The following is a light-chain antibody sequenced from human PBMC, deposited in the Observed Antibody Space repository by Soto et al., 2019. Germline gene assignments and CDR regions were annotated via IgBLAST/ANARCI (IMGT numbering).Light chain of an antibody. V-gene: IGLV2-14*03. J-gene: IGLJ1*01. CDR2: DVS. CDR3: ASYTTSSTYA. Sequence: QPALSQSASVSDSSGRLIAISSTETSSDVGAFNYVSWYQQHPGKAPKFMIFDVSSRPSGVSDRFSGSKSGNTASLTISGLQTEDEAEYYCASYTTSSTYAFGTGTKVTVL. CDR1: SSDVGAFNY.